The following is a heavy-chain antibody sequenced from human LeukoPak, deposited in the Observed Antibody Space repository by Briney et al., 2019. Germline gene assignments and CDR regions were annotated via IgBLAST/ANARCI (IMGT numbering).Heavy chain of an antibody. Sequence: ASVKVSCKVSGYTLTELSMHWVRQAPGKGLEWMGGFDPEDGETIYAQKFQGRVTMTEDTSTGTAYMELSSLRSEATAVYYCATDVVPAAPARLRYGYYYGMDVWGQGTTVTVSS. D-gene: IGHD2-2*01. CDR3: ATDVVPAAPARLRYGYYYGMDV. J-gene: IGHJ6*02. CDR2: FDPEDGET. CDR1: GYTLTELS. V-gene: IGHV1-24*01.